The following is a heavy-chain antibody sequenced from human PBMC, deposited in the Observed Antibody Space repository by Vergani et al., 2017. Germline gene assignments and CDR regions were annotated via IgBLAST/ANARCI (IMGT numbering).Heavy chain of an antibody. D-gene: IGHD4-11*01. CDR2: IYSGGSP. CDR3: AREGDYSDYVFDY. Sequence: EVQLVESGGGLVQPGGSLRLSCAASGFTVSSNYMSWVRQAPGKGLEWVSVIYSGGSPYYADSVKGRYTISRDKSKNTLYLQMNSLRAEDTAVYYCAREGDYSDYVFDYWGQGTLVTVSS. CDR1: GFTVSSNY. J-gene: IGHJ4*02. V-gene: IGHV3-66*02.